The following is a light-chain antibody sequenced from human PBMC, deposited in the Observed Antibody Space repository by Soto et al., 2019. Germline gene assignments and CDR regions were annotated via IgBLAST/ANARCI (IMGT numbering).Light chain of an antibody. CDR3: QQLNNYPFT. CDR1: QGISSY. J-gene: IGKJ3*01. V-gene: IGKV1-9*01. Sequence: EILLTQSPSFLSASVGDRVTITCRASQGISSYLAWYQQKPGKAPNLLIYAASTLQSGVPSRFSGSGSGTEFTLTISSLQPDDFATYYCQQLNNYPFTFGPGTKVDIK. CDR2: AAS.